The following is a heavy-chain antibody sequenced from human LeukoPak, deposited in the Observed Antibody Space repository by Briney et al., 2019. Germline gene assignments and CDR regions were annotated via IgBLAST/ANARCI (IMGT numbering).Heavy chain of an antibody. D-gene: IGHD2-15*01. CDR1: GFTFSSNH. V-gene: IGHV3-53*01. J-gene: IGHJ4*02. CDR3: ARKYCSGGSCYWVDDY. CDR2: IYSGGST. Sequence: PGGSLRLSCAASGFTFSSNHMSWDRQAPGKGLEWVSVIYSGGSTYYADSVKGRFTISRDNSKNTLYLQMNSLRAEDTAVYYCARKYCSGGSCYWVDDYWGQGTLVTVSS.